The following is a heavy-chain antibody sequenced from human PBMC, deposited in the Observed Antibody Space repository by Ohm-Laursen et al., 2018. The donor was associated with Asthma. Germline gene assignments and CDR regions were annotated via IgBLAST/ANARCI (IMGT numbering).Heavy chain of an antibody. D-gene: IGHD3-22*01. CDR1: GYTFTSSY. Sequence: SVSPARQASGYTFTSSYMHCARHDPGQGIEWMGRINPNVGGTNYAQKFQGRVTMTRDTSISTAYMELSRLRSDDTAVYYCARDRFPHYYDSSGYPGDYWGQGTLVTVSS. J-gene: IGHJ4*02. V-gene: IGHV1-2*06. CDR2: INPNVGGT. CDR3: ARDRFPHYYDSSGYPGDY.